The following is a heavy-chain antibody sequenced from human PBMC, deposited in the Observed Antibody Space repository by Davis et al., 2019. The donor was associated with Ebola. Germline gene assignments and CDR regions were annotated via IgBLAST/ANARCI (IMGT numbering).Heavy chain of an antibody. CDR3: AKTMIRGVSPPYYYAMDV. CDR2: IGASDEGI. D-gene: IGHD3-10*01. CDR1: GFTFDDYA. J-gene: IGHJ6*02. Sequence: SLKISCAASGFTFDDYAMHWVRQAPGKGLEWVSYIGASDEGISYADSVKGRFTISRDNAKDSLYLHMNSLRVEDTAVYYCAKTMIRGVSPPYYYAMDVWGQGTTVTVSS. V-gene: IGHV3-9*01.